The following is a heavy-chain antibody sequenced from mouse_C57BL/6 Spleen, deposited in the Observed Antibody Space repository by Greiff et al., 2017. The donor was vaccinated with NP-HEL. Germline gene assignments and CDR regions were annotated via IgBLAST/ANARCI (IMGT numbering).Heavy chain of an antibody. CDR2: IHPNSGIT. CDR1: GYTFTSYW. V-gene: IGHV1-64*01. D-gene: IGHD2-4*01. Sequence: QVQLQQPGAELVKPGASVKLSCKASGYTFTSYWMHWVKQRPGQGLEWIGMIHPNSGITNYNEKFKSKATLTVDKSSSTAYMQLSSLTSEDSAVYYCASGRLRYFDYWGQGTTLTVSS. J-gene: IGHJ2*01. CDR3: ASGRLRYFDY.